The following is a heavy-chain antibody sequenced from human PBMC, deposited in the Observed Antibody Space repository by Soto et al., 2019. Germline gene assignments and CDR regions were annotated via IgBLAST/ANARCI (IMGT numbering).Heavy chain of an antibody. CDR3: TRLYCSTTSCYDLDFDY. CDR1: GFTFGDYA. D-gene: IGHD2-2*01. CDR2: IRSRAHGGTT. Sequence: GGSLRLSCTASGFTFGDYAMNWFRQAPGKGLEWVGFIRSRAHGGTTQYAASVKGRFTISRDDSKSIAYLQMNSLKTEDTAVYYCTRLYCSTTSCYDLDFDYWGQGTLVTVSS. V-gene: IGHV3-49*03. J-gene: IGHJ4*02.